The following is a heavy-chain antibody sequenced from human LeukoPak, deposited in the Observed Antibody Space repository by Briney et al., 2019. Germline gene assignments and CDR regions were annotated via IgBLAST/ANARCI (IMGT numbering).Heavy chain of an antibody. CDR1: GYTFTGYY. CDR2: INPNSGGT. J-gene: IGHJ3*02. Sequence: VSVKVSCKASGYTFTGYYMHWVRQAPGQGLEWMGRINPNSGGTNYAQKFQGRVTMTRDTSISTAYMELSRLRSDDTAVYYCTAIAAAGYAFDIWGQGTMVTVSS. D-gene: IGHD6-13*01. CDR3: TAIAAAGYAFDI. V-gene: IGHV1-2*06.